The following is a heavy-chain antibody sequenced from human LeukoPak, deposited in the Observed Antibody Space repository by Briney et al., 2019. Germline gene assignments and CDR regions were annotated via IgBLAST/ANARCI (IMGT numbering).Heavy chain of an antibody. D-gene: IGHD3-3*01. CDR1: GYTFTSYG. J-gene: IGHJ4*02. CDR2: INPNSGGT. CDR3: ARGGGRVTIFGVADFDY. V-gene: IGHV1-2*02. Sequence: ASVKVSCKASGYTFTSYGISWVRQAPGQGLEWMGWINPNSGGTNYAQKFQGRVTMTRDTSISTAYMELSRLRSDDTAVYYCARGGGRVTIFGVADFDYWGQGTLVTVSS.